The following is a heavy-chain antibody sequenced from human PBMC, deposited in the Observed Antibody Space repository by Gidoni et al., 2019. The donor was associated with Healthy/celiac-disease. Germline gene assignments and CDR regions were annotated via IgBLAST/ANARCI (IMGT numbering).Heavy chain of an antibody. J-gene: IGHJ4*02. V-gene: IGHV3-48*02. CDR1: GFTFSSYS. CDR3: ARDASYYDFWSGYYKDYFDY. Sequence: EVQLVESGGGLVQPGGSLRLSCAASGFTFSSYSMNWVRQAPGKGLEWVSYISSSSSTIYYADSVKGRFTISRDNAKNSLYLQMNSLRDEDTAVYYCARDASYYDFWSGYYKDYFDYWGQGTLVTVSS. D-gene: IGHD3-3*01. CDR2: ISSSSSTI.